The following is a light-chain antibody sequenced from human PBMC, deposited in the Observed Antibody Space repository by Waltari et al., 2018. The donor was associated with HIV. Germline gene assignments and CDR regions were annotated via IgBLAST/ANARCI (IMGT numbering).Light chain of an antibody. V-gene: IGLV1-40*01. Sequence: QSVLTQPPSVSGAPGQRVSISCTGSTPNIGACYAVHWYHQVPGTAPKLLIFGNTNRPSGVPDRISGSKSGTSASLAISGLRAEDEAYYYCQSHDSSLSGSWVFGGGTKLTVL. J-gene: IGLJ3*02. CDR3: QSHDSSLSGSWV. CDR2: GNT. CDR1: TPNIGACYA.